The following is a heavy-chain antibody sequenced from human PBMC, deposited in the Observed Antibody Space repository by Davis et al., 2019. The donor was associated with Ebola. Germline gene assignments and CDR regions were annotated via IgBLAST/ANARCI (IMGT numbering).Heavy chain of an antibody. Sequence: GGSLRLSCAASGFTVSSNYMSWVRQAPGKGLEWVSVIYSGGSTYYADSVKGRFTISRDNAKNSLYLQMNSLKTEDTAVYYCTMNIPAAMGGMDVWAKGPRSPSP. CDR1: GFTVSSNY. D-gene: IGHD2-2*01. CDR3: TMNIPAAMGGMDV. CDR2: IYSGGST. V-gene: IGHV3-53*03. J-gene: IGHJ6*02.